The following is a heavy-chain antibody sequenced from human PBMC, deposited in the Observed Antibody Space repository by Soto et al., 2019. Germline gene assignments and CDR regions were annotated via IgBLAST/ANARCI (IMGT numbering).Heavy chain of an antibody. V-gene: IGHV3-33*01. J-gene: IGHJ6*02. CDR2: IWYDGSNK. Sequence: GGSLRLSCAASGFTFSSYGMHWVRQAPGKGLEWVAVIWYDGSNKYYADSVKGRFTISRDNSKNTLYLQMNSLRAEDTAVYYCARDLDYYGMDVWGQGTTVTVSS. CDR1: GFTFSSYG. CDR3: ARDLDYYGMDV.